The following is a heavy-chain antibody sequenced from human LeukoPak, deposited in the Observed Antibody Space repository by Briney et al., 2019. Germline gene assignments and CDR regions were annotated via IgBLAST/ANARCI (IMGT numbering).Heavy chain of an antibody. CDR2: IYYSGST. V-gene: IGHV4-61*08. CDR1: GGSISSSSGNC. D-gene: IGHD2-21*01. CDR3: ARALIPPGVNKVPRRFDY. J-gene: IGHJ4*02. Sequence: PSETLSLTCAVSGGSISSSSGNCWTWVRQPPGKGLEWIGYIYYSGSTNYNPSLKSRVTISVDTSKNQFSLKLSSVTAADTAVYYCARALIPPGVNKVPRRFDYWGQGTLVTVSS.